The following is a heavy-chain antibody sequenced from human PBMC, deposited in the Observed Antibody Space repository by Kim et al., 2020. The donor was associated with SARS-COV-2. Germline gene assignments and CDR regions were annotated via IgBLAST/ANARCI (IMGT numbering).Heavy chain of an antibody. D-gene: IGHD2-2*02. Sequence: SETLSLTCTVSGGSISSSSYYWGWIRQPPGKGLEWIGSIYYSGSTYYNPSLKSRVTISVDTSKNQFSLKLSSVTAADTAVYYCARHFGGSGDIVVVPAAIFPYYFEYWGQGTLVTVSS. CDR3: ARHFGGSGDIVVVPAAIFPYYFEY. V-gene: IGHV4-39*01. J-gene: IGHJ4*02. CDR1: GGSISSSSYY. CDR2: IYYSGST.